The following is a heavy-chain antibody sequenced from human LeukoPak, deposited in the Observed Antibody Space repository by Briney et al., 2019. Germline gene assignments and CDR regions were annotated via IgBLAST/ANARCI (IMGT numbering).Heavy chain of an antibody. J-gene: IGHJ4*02. V-gene: IGHV3-30-3*02. Sequence: PGGSLRLSCAASGFTFSSYAMHWVRQAPGKGLEWVAVISYDGSNKYYGDSVKGRFTISRDNSKNTLYLQMNSLRAEDTAVYYCAKLTGSGNFDYWGQGTLVTVSS. CDR3: AKLTGSGNFDY. CDR2: ISYDGSNK. D-gene: IGHD1-20*01. CDR1: GFTFSSYA.